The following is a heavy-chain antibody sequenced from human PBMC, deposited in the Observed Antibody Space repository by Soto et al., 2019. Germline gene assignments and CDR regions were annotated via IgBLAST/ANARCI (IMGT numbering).Heavy chain of an antibody. Sequence: GASVKVSCKASGYTFTSYGISWVRQAPVQGLEWMGWISAYNGNTNYAQKLQGRVTMTTDTYRSTAYMELSSLRSEDTAVYYCATVGRRGYRSGHFDYAGQGTLVTVSS. CDR2: ISAYNGNT. CDR1: GYTFTSYG. J-gene: IGHJ4*02. D-gene: IGHD5-18*01. CDR3: ATVGRRGYRSGHFDY. V-gene: IGHV1-18*04.